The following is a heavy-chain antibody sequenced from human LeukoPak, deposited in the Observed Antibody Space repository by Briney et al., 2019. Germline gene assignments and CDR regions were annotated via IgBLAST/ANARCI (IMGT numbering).Heavy chain of an antibody. CDR2: IYRSGST. CDR3: ARTGAGYYYYYMDV. J-gene: IGHJ6*03. CDR1: GYSISSGYY. V-gene: IGHV4-38-2*02. D-gene: IGHD1-26*01. Sequence: AETLSLTCTVSGYSISSGYYWCWIRQPPGMGLEWIGTIYRSGSTYSNPSLRGRVTISVDTSKNQFSLKLSSVTAADTAVYYCARTGAGYYYYYMDVWGKGTTVTVSS.